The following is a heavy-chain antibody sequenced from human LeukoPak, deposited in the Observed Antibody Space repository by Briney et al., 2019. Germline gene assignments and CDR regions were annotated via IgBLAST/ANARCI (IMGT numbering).Heavy chain of an antibody. Sequence: ASVKVSCKASGYTFTSYVSWVRLAPGQGLEWMGWINTYNGNTYYAHTLQGRVTMTTDTSTSTVYMDLRSLRSDDTAVYYCARNREQIQVWLTGTYSFYYYMDVWGKGTTVTVSS. CDR1: GYTFTSY. J-gene: IGHJ6*03. CDR2: INTYNGNT. CDR3: ARNREQIQVWLTGTYSFYYYMDV. D-gene: IGHD5-18*01. V-gene: IGHV1-18*01.